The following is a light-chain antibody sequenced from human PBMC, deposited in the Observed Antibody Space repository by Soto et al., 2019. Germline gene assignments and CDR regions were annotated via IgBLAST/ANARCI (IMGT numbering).Light chain of an antibody. V-gene: IGKV1-5*03. J-gene: IGKJ1*01. CDR3: HQYNSYSEA. CDR1: QTISSW. Sequence: DIQMTQSPSTLSGSVGDRVTITCRASQTISSWLAWYQQKPGKAPKLLIYKASTLKSGVPSRFSGSGSGTEFTLTISSLQPDDFATYYCHQYNSYSEAFGQGTQVEIK. CDR2: KAS.